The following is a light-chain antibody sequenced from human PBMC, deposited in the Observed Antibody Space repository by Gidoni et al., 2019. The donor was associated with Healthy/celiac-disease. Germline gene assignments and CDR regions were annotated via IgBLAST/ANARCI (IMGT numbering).Light chain of an antibody. CDR3: QQYDNRPLT. V-gene: IGKV1-33*01. Sequence: DIQMTQYPSSLSASVGDRVTITCQASQDISNYLNWYQQKPGKAPKLLIYDASNLETGVPSRFSGSGSGTDFTFTISSLQPEDIATYYCQQYDNRPLTFGGXTKVEIK. J-gene: IGKJ4*01. CDR1: QDISNY. CDR2: DAS.